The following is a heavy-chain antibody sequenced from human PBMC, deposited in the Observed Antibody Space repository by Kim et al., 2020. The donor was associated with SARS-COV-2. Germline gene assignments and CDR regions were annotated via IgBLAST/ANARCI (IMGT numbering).Heavy chain of an antibody. D-gene: IGHD3-3*01. J-gene: IGHJ5*02. V-gene: IGHV3-23*01. Sequence: GRFTISSDNSKNTVYLKMNSLRAEDTAVYYCARVRYDFWSGYYTRWFDPWGQGTLVTVSS. CDR3: ARVRYDFWSGYYTRWFDP.